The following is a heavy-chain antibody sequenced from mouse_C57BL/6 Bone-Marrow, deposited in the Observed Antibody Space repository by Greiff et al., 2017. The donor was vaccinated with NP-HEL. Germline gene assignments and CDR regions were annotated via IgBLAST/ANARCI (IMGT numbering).Heavy chain of an antibody. CDR3: ARGGSGAFAY. V-gene: IGHV1S135*01. CDR2: IDPYNGGT. CDR1: GYSFTDYY. D-gene: IGHD1-1*01. J-gene: IGHJ3*01. Sequence: EVQLQQSGPELVKPGASVKVSCKASGYSFTDYYMYWVKQSHGESLEWIGNIDPYNGGTSYNQKFKGKATLTVDKSSSTAFMHLTSLTSEDSAGYCCARGGSGAFAYWGQGTLVTVSA.